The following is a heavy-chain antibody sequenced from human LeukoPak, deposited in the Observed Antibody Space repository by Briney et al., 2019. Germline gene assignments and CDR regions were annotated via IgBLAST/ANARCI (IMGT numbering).Heavy chain of an antibody. CDR3: ARHVGDAFWTDP. D-gene: IGHD3-3*01. V-gene: IGHV4-59*08. CDR2: IYYSGST. CDR1: GGSISSYY. Sequence: SETLSLTCTVSGGSISSYYWSWIRQPPGKGLEWIGYIYYSGSTNYNPSLKSRVTISVDTSKNQFSLKLSSVTAADTAVYYCARHVGDAFWTDPWGQGTLVTVSS. J-gene: IGHJ5*02.